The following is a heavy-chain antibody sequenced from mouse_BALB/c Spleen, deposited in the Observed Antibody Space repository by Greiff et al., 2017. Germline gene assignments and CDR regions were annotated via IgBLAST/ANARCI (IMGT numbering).Heavy chain of an antibody. CDR1: GYSITSGYY. CDR3: ARGDYRYPFAY. J-gene: IGHJ3*01. V-gene: IGHV3-6*02. Sequence: VQLKESGPGLVKPSQSLSLTCSVTGYSITSGYYWNWIRQFPGNKLEWMGYISYDGSNNYNPSLKNRISITRDTSKNQFFLKLNSVTTEDTATYYCARGDYRYPFAYWGQGTLVTVSA. D-gene: IGHD2-14*01. CDR2: ISYDGSN.